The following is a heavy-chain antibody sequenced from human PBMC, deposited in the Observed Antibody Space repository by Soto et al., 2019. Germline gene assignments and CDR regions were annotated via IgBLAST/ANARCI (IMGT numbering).Heavy chain of an antibody. CDR2: ISAYNGNT. J-gene: IGHJ4*02. CDR3: ARDYDILTGPRTGFDY. V-gene: IGHV1-18*01. D-gene: IGHD3-9*01. CDR1: GYTFTSYG. Sequence: ASLKVSCKASGYTFTSYGISWVRQAPGQGLEWMGWISAYNGNTNYAQKLQGRVTMTTDTSTSTAYMELRGLRSDDTAVYYCARDYDILTGPRTGFDYWGQGTLVTVSS.